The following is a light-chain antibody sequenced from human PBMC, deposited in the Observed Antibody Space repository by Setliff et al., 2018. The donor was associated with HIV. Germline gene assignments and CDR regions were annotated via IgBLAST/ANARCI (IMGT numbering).Light chain of an antibody. V-gene: IGLV2-14*03. CDR1: SSDVGGYNY. CDR3: SSYTSSSTYV. Sequence: LTQPASVSGSPGQSITISCSGTSSDVGGYNYVSWYQQHPGKAPKLIIYDVTKRPSGVPDRFSGSKSGNTASLTISGLQAEDEADYYCSSYTSSSTYVFGTGTKVTVL. J-gene: IGLJ1*01. CDR2: DVT.